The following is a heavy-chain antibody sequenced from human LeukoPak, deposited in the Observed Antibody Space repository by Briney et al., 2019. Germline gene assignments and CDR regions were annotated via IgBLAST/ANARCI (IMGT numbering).Heavy chain of an antibody. CDR2: ISSSSSYI. J-gene: IGHJ4*02. CDR3: ANAPSYGLPLN. V-gene: IGHV3-21*01. Sequence: GGSLRXSCAASGXTFSSYSMNWVXQAPGKGLEWVSSISSSSSYIYYADSVKGRFTISRDNAKNSLYLQMNSLRAEDTAXXYCANAPSYGLPLNWGQGTLVTVSS. D-gene: IGHD4-17*01. CDR1: GXTFSSYS.